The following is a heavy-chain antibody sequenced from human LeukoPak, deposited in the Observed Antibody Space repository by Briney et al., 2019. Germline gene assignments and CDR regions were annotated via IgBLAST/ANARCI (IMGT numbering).Heavy chain of an antibody. D-gene: IGHD2-15*01. CDR2: IIPILGIA. CDR3: ARGYCSGGSCYSPPYYFDY. V-gene: IGHV1-69*04. CDR1: GGTFSSYA. Sequence: SVKVSCKASGGTFSSYAISWVRQAPGQGLEWMGRIIPILGIANYAQKFQGRVTITADKSTNTTYMELSSLRSEDTAVYYCARGYCSGGSCYSPPYYFDYWGQGTLVTVSS. J-gene: IGHJ4*02.